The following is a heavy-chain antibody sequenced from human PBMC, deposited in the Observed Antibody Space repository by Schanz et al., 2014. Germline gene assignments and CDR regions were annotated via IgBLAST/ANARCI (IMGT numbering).Heavy chain of an antibody. CDR3: ARENLNWEAFDI. Sequence: EVQLVESGGGLVQPGGSLRLSCAASGFTFSDYAMNWVRQAPGKGLEWVSSISSSSSYIYYADSVKGRFTISRDNAKNSLYLEMTSLRGEDTAVYYCARENLNWEAFDIWGQGTVVTVSS. CDR2: ISSSSSYI. CDR1: GFTFSDYA. J-gene: IGHJ3*02. D-gene: IGHD7-27*01. V-gene: IGHV3-21*04.